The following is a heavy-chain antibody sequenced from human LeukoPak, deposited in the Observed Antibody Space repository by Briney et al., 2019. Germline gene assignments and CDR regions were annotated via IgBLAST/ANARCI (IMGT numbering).Heavy chain of an antibody. CDR1: GYTFTGYY. Sequence: ASVKVSCTASGYTFTGYYMHWVRQAPGQGLEWMGWINPNSGGTNYAQKFQGRVTMTRDTSISTAYMELSRLRSDDTAVYYCARVAAAGTWWFDPWGQGTLVTVSS. CDR2: INPNSGGT. J-gene: IGHJ5*02. D-gene: IGHD6-13*01. CDR3: ARVAAAGTWWFDP. V-gene: IGHV1-2*02.